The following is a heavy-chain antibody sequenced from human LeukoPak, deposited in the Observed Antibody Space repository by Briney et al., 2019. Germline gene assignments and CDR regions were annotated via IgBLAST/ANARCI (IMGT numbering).Heavy chain of an antibody. J-gene: IGHJ4*02. CDR1: GFTFSSYS. Sequence: GGSLRLSCAASGFTFSSYSMNWVRQAPGKGLEWVSSISSSSSYIYYADSVKGRFTISRDNAKNSLYLQMNSLRAEDTAVYYCARDSIMEYYDFWSGYYDSYPYFDYWGQGTLVPVSS. CDR3: ARDSIMEYYDFWSGYYDSYPYFDY. CDR2: ISSSSSYI. D-gene: IGHD3-3*01. V-gene: IGHV3-21*01.